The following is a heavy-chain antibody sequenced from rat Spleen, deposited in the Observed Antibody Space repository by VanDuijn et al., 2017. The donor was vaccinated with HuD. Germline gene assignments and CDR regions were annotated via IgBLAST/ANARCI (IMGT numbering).Heavy chain of an antibody. Sequence: EVQLVESGGGLVQPGRSLKLSCAASGFTFSDYYMAWVRQAPTKGLEWVATISYDGSSTYYRDSVKGRFTNSRSNAKSTLYLQMDSLRSEDTATYYCARHSGEGGYWYFDFWGPGTMVTVSS. V-gene: IGHV5-17*01. CDR2: ISYDGSST. CDR1: GFTFSDYY. J-gene: IGHJ1*01. D-gene: IGHD4-3*01. CDR3: ARHSGEGGYWYFDF.